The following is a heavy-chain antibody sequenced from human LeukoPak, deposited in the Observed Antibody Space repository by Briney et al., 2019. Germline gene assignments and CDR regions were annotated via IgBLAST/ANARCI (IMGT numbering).Heavy chain of an antibody. CDR3: ARDLHRLYYFDY. V-gene: IGHV4-59*12. Sequence: SETLSLTCTVSGGSISSYYWSWIRQPPGKGLEWIGYIYYSGSTNYNPSLKSRVTISVDTSKNQFSLKLSSVTAADTAVYYCARDLHRLYYFDYWGQGTLVTVSS. CDR1: GGSISSYY. J-gene: IGHJ4*02. CDR2: IYYSGST.